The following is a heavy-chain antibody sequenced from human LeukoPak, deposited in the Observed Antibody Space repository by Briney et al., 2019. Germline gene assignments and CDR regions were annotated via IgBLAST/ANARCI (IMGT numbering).Heavy chain of an antibody. CDR3: ARHEMATINGGVDY. CDR2: IYYSGST. CDR1: GGSISSYY. V-gene: IGHV4-59*08. D-gene: IGHD5-24*01. Sequence: PSETLSLTCTVSGGSISSYYWSWIRQPPGKGLEWIGYIYYSGSTNYNPSLKSRVTISVDTSKNQFSLKLSSVTAADTAVYYCARHEMATINGGVDYWGQGTLVAVSS. J-gene: IGHJ4*02.